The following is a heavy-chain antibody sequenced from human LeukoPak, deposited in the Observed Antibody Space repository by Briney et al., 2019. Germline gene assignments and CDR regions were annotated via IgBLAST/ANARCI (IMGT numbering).Heavy chain of an antibody. Sequence: GGSLRLSCAASRFTFSSYAMSWVRQAPGKGLEWVSAISGSGSRTYYADSVKGRFTISRDNSKNTLYLQMNSLRAEDTAVYYCAKTDSSDYSYYFDYWGQGTLVTVSS. CDR1: RFTFSSYA. V-gene: IGHV3-23*01. CDR3: AKTDSSDYSYYFDY. D-gene: IGHD3-22*01. J-gene: IGHJ4*02. CDR2: ISGSGSRT.